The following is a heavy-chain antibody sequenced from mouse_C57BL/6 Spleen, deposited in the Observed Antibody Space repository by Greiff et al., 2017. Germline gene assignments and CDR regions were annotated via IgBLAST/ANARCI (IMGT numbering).Heavy chain of an antibody. CDR1: GFTFTSYA. D-gene: IGHD2-4*01. CDR3: TRYDYGFDY. Sequence: EVHLLESGAGLVKPGASLKLSCAASGFTFTSYAMSWVRQTPGKSLEWVAYISPGGGYIYYADTVKGRFTLSRDKARNTLYLQMSSLKSEDTAMYYCTRYDYGFDYWGQGTTLTVSS. CDR2: ISPGGGYI. J-gene: IGHJ2*01. V-gene: IGHV5-9-1*02.